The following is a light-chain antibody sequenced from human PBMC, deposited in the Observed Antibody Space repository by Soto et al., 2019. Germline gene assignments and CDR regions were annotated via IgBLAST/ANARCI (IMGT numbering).Light chain of an antibody. CDR2: GAS. J-gene: IGKJ4*01. Sequence: EIVLTQSPGTLSLSPGERATLSCRASQSVSSSYLAWYQHKPGQAPRLLIYGASSRATGIPDRFSGSGSGTDFTLTISRLEPEDFAVYYCQQYGSSPQTFGGGTKVDIK. V-gene: IGKV3-20*01. CDR1: QSVSSSY. CDR3: QQYGSSPQT.